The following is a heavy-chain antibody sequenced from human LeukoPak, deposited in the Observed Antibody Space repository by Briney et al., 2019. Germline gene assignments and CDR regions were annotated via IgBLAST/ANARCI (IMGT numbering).Heavy chain of an antibody. V-gene: IGHV3-15*01. D-gene: IGHD2-15*01. CDR2: IKSKTDGGTT. J-gene: IGHJ4*02. Sequence: GGSLRLSCAASGFTFSNAWMSWVRQAPGKGLEWVGRIKSKTDGGTTDYAAPVKGRFTISRDDSKNTLYLQMNSLKTEDTAVYYCTTDPSLILVVGAATPVLDYWGQGTLVTVPS. CDR1: GFTFSNAW. CDR3: TTDPSLILVVGAATPVLDY.